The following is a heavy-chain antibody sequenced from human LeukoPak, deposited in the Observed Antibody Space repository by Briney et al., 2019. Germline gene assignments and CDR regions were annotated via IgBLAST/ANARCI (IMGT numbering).Heavy chain of an antibody. D-gene: IGHD1-26*01. CDR2: ISGGGGST. Sequence: GGSQRLSCAASGFTFTSYSMNWVRQAPGKGLEWVSTISGGGGSTYYADSVKGRFTISRDNSKNTLYLQVNSLRAEDTAVYYCARDLEAGGSYFDYWGQGTLVTVSS. CDR1: GFTFTSYS. CDR3: ARDLEAGGSYFDY. J-gene: IGHJ4*02. V-gene: IGHV3-23*01.